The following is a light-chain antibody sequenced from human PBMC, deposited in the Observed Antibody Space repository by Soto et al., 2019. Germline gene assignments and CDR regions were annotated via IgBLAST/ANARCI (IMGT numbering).Light chain of an antibody. CDR1: ESISVW. CDR2: HAS. CDR3: QQYYNYPRT. V-gene: IGKV1-5*01. J-gene: IGKJ2*01. Sequence: DVQMTQSPSTLSASIGDRVTLTCRASESISVWLAGYQQTPGSAPTLLLYHASILASGVPSRFSGSHSGTEFTLTISRLQPDDCATYYFQQYYNYPRTFGQGTKLEIK.